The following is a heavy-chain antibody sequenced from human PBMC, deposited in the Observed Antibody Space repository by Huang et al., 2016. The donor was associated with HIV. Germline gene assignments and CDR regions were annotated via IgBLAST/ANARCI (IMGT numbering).Heavy chain of an antibody. Sequence: EMQLVQSGGGLVKPGGSLRLSCAASGFSFRSYTMNWVRQTAGKGREGVSTISSCGISRYDADSGKGKGRLTVSRDNARNSLYLHINSLRAEDTAVYYCATVGWNSGSDAFYFDYWGPGTLVTVSS. CDR3: ATVGWNSGSDAFYFDY. J-gene: IGHJ4*02. D-gene: IGHD3-10*01. V-gene: IGHV3-21*01. CDR1: GFSFRSYT. CDR2: ISSCGISR.